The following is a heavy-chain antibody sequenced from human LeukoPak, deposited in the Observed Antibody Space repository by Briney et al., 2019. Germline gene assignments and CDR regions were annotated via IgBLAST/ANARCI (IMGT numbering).Heavy chain of an antibody. CDR3: ARAVGPFDY. V-gene: IGHV3-33*01. J-gene: IGHJ4*02. CDR1: GFTFTTYG. Sequence: QSGGSLRLSCAASGFTFTTYGLHWVRQAPGKGLEWVAVIWSDGSIKYYADSVKGRFTISRDNFKNTLYLQMNSLRAEDTAVYYCARAVGPFDYWGQGTLVTVSS. CDR2: IWSDGSIK.